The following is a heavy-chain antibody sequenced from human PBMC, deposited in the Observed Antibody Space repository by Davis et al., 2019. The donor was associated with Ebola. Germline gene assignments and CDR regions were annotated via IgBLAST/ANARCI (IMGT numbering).Heavy chain of an antibody. CDR1: GISVSSSNW. D-gene: IGHD4/OR15-4a*01. CDR2: VFHSGHT. V-gene: IGHV4-4*02. J-gene: IGHJ3*01. Sequence: PSETLSLTCAVSGISVSSSNWWTWMPQPPGKSLEWFGQVFHSGHTNYNPSLGSRVSLSLDKSNNQFSLQLTSVTAADTAVYYCTRGYGALWGQGKLVTVSS. CDR3: TRGYGAL.